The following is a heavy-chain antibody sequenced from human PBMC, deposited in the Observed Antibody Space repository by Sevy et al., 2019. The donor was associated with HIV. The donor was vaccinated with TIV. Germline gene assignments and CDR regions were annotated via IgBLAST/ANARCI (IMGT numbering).Heavy chain of an antibody. V-gene: IGHV4-34*01. Sequence: SETLSLTCAVYGESFSGYYWSWIRQPPGKGLEWIGEIIHSGSTNYNPSLKSRVTISVDTSKNQFSLKLSSVTAADTGVYYWARGLSGFLYWGQGTLVTVSS. CDR2: IIHSGST. D-gene: IGHD3-3*01. CDR1: GESFSGYY. CDR3: ARGLSGFLY. J-gene: IGHJ4*02.